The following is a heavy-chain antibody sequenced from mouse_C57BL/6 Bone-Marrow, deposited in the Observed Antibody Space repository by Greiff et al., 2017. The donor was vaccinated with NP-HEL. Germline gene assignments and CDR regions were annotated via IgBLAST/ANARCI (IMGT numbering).Heavy chain of an antibody. CDR1: GYTFTSYW. CDR2: IDPSDSYT. Sequence: QVQLQQPGAELVMPGASVKLSCKASGYTFTSYWMHWVKQRPGQGFEWIGEIDPSDSYTNYNQKFKGKSTLTVDKSSSTAYMQLSSLTSEDSAVYYCARYGNFYAMDYWGQGTSVTVSS. D-gene: IGHD2-1*01. CDR3: ARYGNFYAMDY. J-gene: IGHJ4*01. V-gene: IGHV1-69*01.